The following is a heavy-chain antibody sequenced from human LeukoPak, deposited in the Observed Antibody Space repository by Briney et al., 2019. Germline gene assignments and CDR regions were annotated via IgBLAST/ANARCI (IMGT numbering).Heavy chain of an antibody. CDR1: GFTFSSYG. V-gene: IGHV3-23*01. CDR2: ISGSGGST. J-gene: IGHJ4*02. D-gene: IGHD3-22*01. CDR3: AKHSVYYYDSSGYYEVGWYFDY. Sequence: GGSLRLSCAASGFTFSSYGMSWVRQAPGKGLEWVSAISGSGGSTYYADSVKGRFTISRDNSKNTLYLQMNSLRAEDTAVYYCAKHSVYYYDSSGYYEVGWYFDYWGQGTLVTVSS.